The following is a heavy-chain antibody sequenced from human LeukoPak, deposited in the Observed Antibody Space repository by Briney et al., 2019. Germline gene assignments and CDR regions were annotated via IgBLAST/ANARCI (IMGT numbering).Heavy chain of an antibody. CDR3: ARSSLSKQLAVRPGARRLNY. CDR1: GYTFTSYD. D-gene: IGHD6-13*01. CDR2: MNPNSGNT. J-gene: IGHJ4*02. Sequence: ASVKVSCKASGYTFTSYDINWVRQATGQGLEWMGWMNPNSGNTGYAQKFQGRVTMTRNTSISTAYMELSSLRSEDTAVYYCARSSLSKQLAVRPGARRLNYWGQGTLVTVSS. V-gene: IGHV1-8*01.